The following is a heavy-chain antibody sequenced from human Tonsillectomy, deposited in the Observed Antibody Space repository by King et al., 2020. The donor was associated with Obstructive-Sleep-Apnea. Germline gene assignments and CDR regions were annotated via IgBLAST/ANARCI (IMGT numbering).Heavy chain of an antibody. D-gene: IGHD3-10*01. Sequence: QLVQSGAEVKKPGASVKISCKAFGYIFSNYYMHWVRPAPGQGLEWIGIINPIGGLTGYAQNLQVRVTMTRDTSTGTVYMVLRRLTSEDTAVYYCAREGNYYGSGTYYRHYYYAMDVWGQGTTVTVSS. CDR1: GYIFSNYY. CDR3: AREGNYYGSGTYYRHYYYAMDV. V-gene: IGHV1-46*03. CDR2: INPIGGLT. J-gene: IGHJ6*02.